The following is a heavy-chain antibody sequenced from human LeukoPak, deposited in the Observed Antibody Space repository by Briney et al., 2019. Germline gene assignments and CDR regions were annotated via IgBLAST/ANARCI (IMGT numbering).Heavy chain of an antibody. D-gene: IGHD2-8*02. CDR1: GGSISSGSYY. Sequence: SETLSLTCTVSGGSISSGSYYWSWIRQPAGKGLEWIGRIYTSGSTNHNPSLKSRATISVDTSKNQFSLKLSSVTAADTAVYYCARDTDWFDPWGQGTLVTVSS. CDR2: IYTSGST. V-gene: IGHV4-61*02. CDR3: ARDTDWFDP. J-gene: IGHJ5*02.